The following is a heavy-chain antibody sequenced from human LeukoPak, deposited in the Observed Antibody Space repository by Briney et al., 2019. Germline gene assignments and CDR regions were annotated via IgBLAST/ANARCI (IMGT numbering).Heavy chain of an antibody. CDR1: GYTFTGYY. D-gene: IGHD3-22*01. J-gene: IGHJ3*02. Sequence: GASVKVSCKASGYTFTGYYMHWVRQAPGQGLEWMGWINPNSGGTNYAQKFQGRVTMTRDTSISTAYMELSRLRSDDTAVYYCARDTEYYYDSSGYLIDAFDIWGQGIMVTVSS. V-gene: IGHV1-2*02. CDR2: INPNSGGT. CDR3: ARDTEYYYDSSGYLIDAFDI.